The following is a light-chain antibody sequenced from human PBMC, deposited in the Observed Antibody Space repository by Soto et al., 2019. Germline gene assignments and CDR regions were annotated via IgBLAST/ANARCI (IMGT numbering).Light chain of an antibody. J-gene: IGKJ2*01. CDR1: QGISSW. Sequence: DIPMTQSPSSVSASVGDRVTITCRASQGISSWLAWYQQKPGKAPKLLIHAASTLQGGVPSRFSGSGSKTDFTLTISSLQAEDFATYYCQQADSFPYTFGQGTKLEIK. V-gene: IGKV1-12*01. CDR2: AAS. CDR3: QQADSFPYT.